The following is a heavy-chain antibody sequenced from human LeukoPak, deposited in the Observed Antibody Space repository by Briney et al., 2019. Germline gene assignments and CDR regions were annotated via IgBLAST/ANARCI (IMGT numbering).Heavy chain of an antibody. CDR3: ASAAAGTSYYFDY. J-gene: IGHJ4*02. D-gene: IGHD6-13*01. CDR2: IYYSGST. Sequence: PSETLSLTCTVSGGSISSGGYYWSWIRQHPGKGLEWIGYIYYSGSTYYNPSLKSRVTISVDTSKNQFSLKLSSVTAADTAVYYCASAAAGTSYYFDYWGQGTLVTVSS. V-gene: IGHV4-31*03. CDR1: GGSISSGGYY.